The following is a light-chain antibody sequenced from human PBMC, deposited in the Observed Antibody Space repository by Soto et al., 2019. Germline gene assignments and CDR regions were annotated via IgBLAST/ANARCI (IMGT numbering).Light chain of an antibody. V-gene: IGLV1-40*01. Sequence: QSVLTQPPSVSGAPGPRVTISCTWSSSNIGAGYDVHWYQQLPGTAPKLLIYGNSNRPSGVPDRFSGSKSGTSASLAITGLQAEDEADYYCQSYDSSLSLVVFGGGTKLTVL. CDR1: SSNIGAGYD. J-gene: IGLJ2*01. CDR2: GNS. CDR3: QSYDSSLSLVV.